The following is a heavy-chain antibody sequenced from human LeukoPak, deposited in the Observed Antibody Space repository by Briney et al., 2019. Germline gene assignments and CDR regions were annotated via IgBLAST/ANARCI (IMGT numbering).Heavy chain of an antibody. J-gene: IGHJ6*03. D-gene: IGHD6-19*01. CDR2: IKQDGSET. V-gene: IGHV3-7*01. CDR3: ARATGVAVAGVFYYYMDV. Sequence: GGSLRLSCAASGFTFNIFWMSWVRQAPGRGLEWVANIKQDGSETYYLDSVKGRFTISRDNAKNSLYLQMNSLRAEDTAVYYCARATGVAVAGVFYYYMDVWGKGTTVTISS. CDR1: GFTFNIFW.